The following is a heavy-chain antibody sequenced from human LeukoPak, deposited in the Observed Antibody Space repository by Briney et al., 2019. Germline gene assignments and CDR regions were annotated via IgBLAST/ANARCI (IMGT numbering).Heavy chain of an antibody. Sequence: PGGSLRLSCAVSGFTLSNYAMSWVRQVPGKGLEWVSILSGDGARTYYADSVKGRFTISRDLSKNTLYLQMNSLKPEDTAIYYCAGDSDLQPRNGFHMWGQGTVATVSS. D-gene: IGHD1-14*01. CDR1: GFTLSNYA. V-gene: IGHV3-23*01. CDR2: LSGDGART. J-gene: IGHJ3*02. CDR3: AGDSDLQPRNGFHM.